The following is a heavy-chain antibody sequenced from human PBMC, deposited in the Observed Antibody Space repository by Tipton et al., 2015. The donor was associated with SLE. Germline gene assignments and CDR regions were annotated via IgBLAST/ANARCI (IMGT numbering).Heavy chain of an antibody. Sequence: SLRLSCAASGFIFSDYRMNWVRQAPGKGVEWVSSISSSSRYIYHAESLKGRFTISRDNAKNSLYLQMNSLRVEDTAVYFCAGDDYASGITWGQGTLVTVSS. CDR2: ISSSSRYI. CDR3: AGDDYASGIT. V-gene: IGHV3-21*03. CDR1: GFIFSDYR. J-gene: IGHJ5*02. D-gene: IGHD3-10*01.